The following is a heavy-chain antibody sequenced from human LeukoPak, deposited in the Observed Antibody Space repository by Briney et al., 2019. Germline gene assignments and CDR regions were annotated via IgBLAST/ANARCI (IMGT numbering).Heavy chain of an antibody. CDR3: ARASDFWSGAFYYYMDV. CDR2: ISSSSSTT. J-gene: IGHJ6*03. D-gene: IGHD3-3*01. CDR1: GFTFSNYG. V-gene: IGHV3-48*01. Sequence: QSGGSLRLSCAASGFTFSNYGMNWVRQAPGKGLEWVSYISSSSSTTYYADSVKGRFTISRDNADNSLYLQMNILRAEDTAVHYCARASDFWSGAFYYYMDVWGKGTTVTVSS.